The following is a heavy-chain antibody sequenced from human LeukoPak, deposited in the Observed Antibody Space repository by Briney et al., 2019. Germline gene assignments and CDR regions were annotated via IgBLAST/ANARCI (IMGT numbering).Heavy chain of an antibody. CDR2: ISAYNGNT. V-gene: IGHV1-18*01. CDR3: ARGTRGVNSPYFDY. J-gene: IGHJ4*02. D-gene: IGHD4-23*01. CDR1: GYTFTSYG. Sequence: EASVKVSCKASGYTFTSYGISWVRQAPGQGLEWMGWISAYNGNTNYAQKLQGRVTMTTDTSTSTAYMELRSLRSDETAVYYCARGTRGVNSPYFDYWGQGTLVTVSS.